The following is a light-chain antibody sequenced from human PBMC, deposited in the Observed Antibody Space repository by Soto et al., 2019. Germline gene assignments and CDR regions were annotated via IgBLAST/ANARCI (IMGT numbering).Light chain of an antibody. CDR1: KGISSY. CDR3: QQLNSYRLT. CDR2: TVS. V-gene: IGKV1-9*01. Sequence: DIQLTQSPSFLSASVGDRVTITCRASKGISSYFDWYQQKPGKAPKILIYTVSTLQSGVPPRFSGSASGTECTLTISSLQPEDFATYYCQQLNSYRLTFGGGTKVEIK. J-gene: IGKJ4*01.